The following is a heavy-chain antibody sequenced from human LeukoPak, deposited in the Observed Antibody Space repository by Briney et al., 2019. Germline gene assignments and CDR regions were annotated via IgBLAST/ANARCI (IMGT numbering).Heavy chain of an antibody. Sequence: SQTLSLTCTVSGGSISSGSYYWSWIRQPAGKGLEWIGRIYTSGSTNYNPSLKSRVTISVDTSKNQFSLKLSSVTAADTAVYYCARDPGPYSIAARPYWGQGTLVTVSS. CDR1: GGSISSGSYY. V-gene: IGHV4-61*02. CDR3: ARDPGPYSIAARPY. J-gene: IGHJ4*02. CDR2: IYTSGST. D-gene: IGHD6-6*01.